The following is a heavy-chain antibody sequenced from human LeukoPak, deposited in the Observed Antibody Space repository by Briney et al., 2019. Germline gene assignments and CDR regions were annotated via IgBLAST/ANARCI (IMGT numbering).Heavy chain of an antibody. J-gene: IGHJ4*02. V-gene: IGHV1-2*02. D-gene: IGHD2-2*01. CDR2: INPNDGDT. CDR3: ARANFLYCSSTTCLFDY. Sequence: ASVKVFCKASGYTFTDYMHWVRQAPGQGFEWMGWINPNDGDTNYAQKFQGRVTMTRDTSISTAHMEVSRLRSDDTAVYYCARANFLYCSSTTCLFDYWGQGTLVTVSS. CDR1: GYTFTDY.